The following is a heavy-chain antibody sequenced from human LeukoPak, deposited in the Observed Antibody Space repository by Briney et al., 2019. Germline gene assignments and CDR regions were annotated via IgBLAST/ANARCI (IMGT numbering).Heavy chain of an antibody. V-gene: IGHV3-11*01. CDR3: ARENNYYYYGMDV. CDR1: GFTFSDYY. D-gene: IGHD2/OR15-2a*01. Sequence: AGGSLRLSCAASGFTFSDYYMGWIRQAPGKGLEWVSYISSSGSTIYYADSVKGRFTISRDNAKNSLYLQMNSLRAEDTAVYYCARENNYYYYGMDVWGQGTTVTVSS. J-gene: IGHJ6*02. CDR2: ISSSGSTI.